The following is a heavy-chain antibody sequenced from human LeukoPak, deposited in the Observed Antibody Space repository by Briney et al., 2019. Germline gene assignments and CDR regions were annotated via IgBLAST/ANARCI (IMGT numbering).Heavy chain of an antibody. Sequence: SETLSLTCTVSGGSISSYYWSWIRQPPGKGLEWIGYIYYSGSTNYNPSLKSRVTISVDTSKNQFSLKLSSVTAADTAVYYCAREDIAARPGGFDYWGQGTLVTVSS. CDR1: GGSISSYY. CDR3: AREDIAARPGGFDY. V-gene: IGHV4-59*01. D-gene: IGHD6-6*01. CDR2: IYYSGST. J-gene: IGHJ4*02.